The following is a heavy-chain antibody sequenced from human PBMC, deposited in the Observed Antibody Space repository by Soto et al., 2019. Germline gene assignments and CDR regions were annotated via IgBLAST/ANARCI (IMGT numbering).Heavy chain of an antibody. CDR2: MNPNSGNT. J-gene: IGHJ6*03. Sequence: GASVKVSCKASGYTFTSCDINWVRQATGQGLEWMGWMNPNSGNTGYAQKFQGRVTMTRNTSISTAYMELSSLRSEDTAVYYCARERGEYCSSTSCSYSYYYYMDVWGTGTTVTVSS. CDR1: GYTFTSCD. D-gene: IGHD2-2*01. V-gene: IGHV1-8*01. CDR3: ARERGEYCSSTSCSYSYYYYMDV.